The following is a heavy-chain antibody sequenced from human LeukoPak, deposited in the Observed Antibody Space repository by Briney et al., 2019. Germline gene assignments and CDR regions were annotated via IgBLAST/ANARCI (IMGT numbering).Heavy chain of an antibody. V-gene: IGHV3-23*01. CDR1: GFTFSSYA. Sequence: PGGSLRLSCAASGFTFSSYAMSWVRQAPGKGLEWVSAISGSGGSTYYADSVKGRFTISRDNAKNSLYLQMNSLRAEDTAVYYCASLGAVEEYYYYGMDVWGQGTTVTVSS. CDR3: ASLGAVEEYYYYGMDV. CDR2: ISGSGGST. D-gene: IGHD3-16*01. J-gene: IGHJ6*02.